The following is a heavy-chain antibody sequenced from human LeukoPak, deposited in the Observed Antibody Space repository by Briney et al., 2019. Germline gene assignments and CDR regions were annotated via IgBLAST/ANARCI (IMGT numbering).Heavy chain of an antibody. CDR3: ARDRAPAHGYYFDY. Sequence: GGSLRLSCAASGFTFSSYGMHWGRQAPGKGLERGGVICYDGSNKYYADSVKGGFTISRDNSKKTLYLQMNSQRAEDTAVYYCARDRAPAHGYYFDYWGQGTLVTVSS. V-gene: IGHV3-33*01. J-gene: IGHJ4*02. D-gene: IGHD2-2*01. CDR2: ICYDGSNK. CDR1: GFTFSSYG.